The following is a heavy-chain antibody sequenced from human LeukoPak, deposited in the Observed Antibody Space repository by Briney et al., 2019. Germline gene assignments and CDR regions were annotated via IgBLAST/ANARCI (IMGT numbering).Heavy chain of an antibody. J-gene: IGHJ3*02. V-gene: IGHV1-46*01. CDR1: GYTFTNYC. D-gene: IGHD3-10*01. CDR2: INHTAGST. Sequence: GSSVKVSCKASGYTFTNYCMHWVRQAPGPGLECMAIINHTAGSTTFAQKFQGRVIMTRDTSTSTVYMELSSLRSEDTAVYYCARDVSGYYYGLQRYDAFDIWGQGTLVTVSS. CDR3: ARDVSGYYYGLQRYDAFDI.